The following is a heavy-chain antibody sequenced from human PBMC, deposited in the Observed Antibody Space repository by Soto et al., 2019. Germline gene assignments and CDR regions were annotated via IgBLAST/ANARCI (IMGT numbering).Heavy chain of an antibody. CDR2: IKQDGSEK. CDR3: ARLRYDSSGYYVGPFDY. V-gene: IGHV3-7*05. Sequence: GGSLRLSCAASGFTFSSYWMSWVRQAPGKGLEWVANIKQDGSEKYYVDSVKGRFTISRDNAKNSLYLQMNSLRAEDTAVYYCARLRYDSSGYYVGPFDYWGQGTLVTVSS. J-gene: IGHJ4*02. CDR1: GFTFSSYW. D-gene: IGHD3-22*01.